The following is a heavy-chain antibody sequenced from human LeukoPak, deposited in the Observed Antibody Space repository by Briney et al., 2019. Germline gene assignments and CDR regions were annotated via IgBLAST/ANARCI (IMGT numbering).Heavy chain of an antibody. V-gene: IGHV4-59*08. CDR2: IYYSGST. D-gene: IGHD7-27*01. CDR3: ARGFRGDNFDY. Sequence: SETLSLTCTVSGGSLSSYYWSWLRQPPGKGLEWIGYIYYSGSTNYNPSLKSRVTISVDTSKNQFSLTLSSVTAADTAVYFCARGFRGDNFDYWGQGTLVTVSS. CDR1: GGSLSSYY. J-gene: IGHJ4*02.